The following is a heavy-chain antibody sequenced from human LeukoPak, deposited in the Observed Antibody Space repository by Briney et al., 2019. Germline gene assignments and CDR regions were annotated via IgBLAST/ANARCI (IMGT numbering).Heavy chain of an antibody. D-gene: IGHD3-16*02. V-gene: IGHV1-8*01. CDR2: MNPNSGNT. J-gene: IGHJ3*02. CDR3: ARRITYYDYVWGSYRYSDAFDI. CDR1: GYTFTSYD. Sequence: ASVKVSCKASGYTFTSYDINWVRQATGQGLEWMGWMNPNSGNTGYAQKFQGRVTMTRNTSISTAYMELSSLRSEDTAVYYCARRITYYDYVWGSYRYSDAFDIWGQGTMVTVSS.